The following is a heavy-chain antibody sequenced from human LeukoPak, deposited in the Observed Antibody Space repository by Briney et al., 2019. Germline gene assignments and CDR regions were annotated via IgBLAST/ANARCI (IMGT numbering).Heavy chain of an antibody. CDR2: IKQDGSEK. D-gene: IGHD1-7*01. CDR1: GFTFSSYW. Sequence: PGGSLRLSCAASGFTFSSYWMSWVRQAPGKGLEWVANIKQDGSEKYYVDSVKGRFTISRDNAKNSLYLQMNSLRAEDTAVYYCARWTGTYYYYYYYMDVWGKGTTVTVSS. V-gene: IGHV3-7*01. CDR3: ARWTGTYYYYYYYMDV. J-gene: IGHJ6*03.